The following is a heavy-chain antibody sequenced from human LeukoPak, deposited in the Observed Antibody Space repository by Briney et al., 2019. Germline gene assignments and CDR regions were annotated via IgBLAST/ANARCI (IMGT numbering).Heavy chain of an antibody. CDR2: IRYDGSNK. Sequence: GGSLRLSCAASGFTFSSYGMHWVRQAPGKGLEWVAFIRYDGSNKYYADSVKGRFTISRDNSKNTLYLQMNSLRAEDTAVYYCARSPGSFGSGSYTNYYYMDVWGKGTTVTVSS. CDR3: ARSPGSFGSGSYTNYYYMDV. CDR1: GFTFSSYG. J-gene: IGHJ6*03. D-gene: IGHD3-10*01. V-gene: IGHV3-30*02.